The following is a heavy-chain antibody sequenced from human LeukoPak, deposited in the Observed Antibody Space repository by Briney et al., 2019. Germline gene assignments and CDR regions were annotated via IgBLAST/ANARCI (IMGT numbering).Heavy chain of an antibody. D-gene: IGHD3-10*01. CDR1: GYTFTSYG. J-gene: IGHJ4*02. CDR2: ISAYNGNT. CDR3: VRERERGTYFI. V-gene: IGHV1-18*01. Sequence: ASVKVSCKASGYTFTSYGISWVRQAPGQGLEWMGWISAYNGNTNYAQKLQGRVTMTRDTSTSTVYMELSSLRSEDTAVYYCVRERERGTYFIWGQGTLVTVSS.